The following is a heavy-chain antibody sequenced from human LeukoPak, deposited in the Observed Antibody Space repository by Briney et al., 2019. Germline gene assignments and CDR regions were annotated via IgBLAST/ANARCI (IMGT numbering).Heavy chain of an antibody. CDR3: ARGGEAAAGPQYYYYYYMDV. D-gene: IGHD6-13*01. J-gene: IGHJ6*03. Sequence: PGGSLRLSCAASGFTFSSYGMHWVRQAPGKGLEWVAFIRYDGSNKYYADSVKGRFTISRDNSKNTLYLQMNSLRAEDTAVYYCARGGEAAAGPQYYYYYYMDVWGKGTTVTVSS. V-gene: IGHV3-30*02. CDR1: GFTFSSYG. CDR2: IRYDGSNK.